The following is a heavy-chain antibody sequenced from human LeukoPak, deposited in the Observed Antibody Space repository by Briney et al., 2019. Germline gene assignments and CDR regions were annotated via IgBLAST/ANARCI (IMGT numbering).Heavy chain of an antibody. Sequence: SEALSLTCIVSDTIRSHYWNWIRQPPGKGLEWIGYVFYSGSTNYNPSLKSRVTISLDTSRNQFSLRLSSVTAADTAVYYCARGHPGYSLSWGQGTLVTVPS. V-gene: IGHV4-59*11. CDR1: DTIRSHY. J-gene: IGHJ5*02. CDR2: VFYSGST. D-gene: IGHD6-13*01. CDR3: ARGHPGYSLS.